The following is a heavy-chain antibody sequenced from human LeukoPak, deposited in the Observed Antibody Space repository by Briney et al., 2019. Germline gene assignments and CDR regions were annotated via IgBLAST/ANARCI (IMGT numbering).Heavy chain of an antibody. CDR1: GSSFTYYW. Sequence: GESLQISFKGSGSSFTYYWIGWVRPRPGKGLEWMGIIFPDGSDTRYSTPFQGQVTISADKSITTAYLQWSRLKASDTAMYYCGRLTSSWSFDYWGQGTLVTVSS. V-gene: IGHV5-51*01. J-gene: IGHJ4*02. D-gene: IGHD6-13*01. CDR2: IFPDGSDT. CDR3: GRLTSSWSFDY.